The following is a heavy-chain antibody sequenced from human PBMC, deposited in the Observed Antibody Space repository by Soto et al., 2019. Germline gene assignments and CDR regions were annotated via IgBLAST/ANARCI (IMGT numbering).Heavy chain of an antibody. D-gene: IGHD3-22*01. J-gene: IGHJ6*02. CDR3: TTGNYYDSSGYYYYYYYGMDV. CDR2: IKSKTDGGTT. Sequence: GGSLRLSCAASGFTFSNAWMNWVRQAPGKGLEWVGRIKSKTDGGTTDYAAPVKGRFTISRDDSKNTLYLQMNSLKTEDTAVYYCTTGNYYDSSGYYYYYYYGMDVWGQGTTVTVSS. CDR1: GFTFSNAW. V-gene: IGHV3-15*07.